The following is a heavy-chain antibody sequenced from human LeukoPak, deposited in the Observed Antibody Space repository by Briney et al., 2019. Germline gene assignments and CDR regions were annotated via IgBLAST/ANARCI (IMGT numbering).Heavy chain of an antibody. D-gene: IGHD4-23*01. Sequence: GRCLRPSCAVSGFTFSSDGMGWVRQAPGRGMGWEAFIRFEGSNKYYADSVKGRFTTSTNNSKNTMYLQMNSLRTEDTAVSYCAKGGRGNSALMFDYWGQGTLVTVPS. J-gene: IGHJ4*02. CDR3: AKGGRGNSALMFDY. V-gene: IGHV3-30*02. CDR1: GFTFSSDG. CDR2: IRFEGSNK.